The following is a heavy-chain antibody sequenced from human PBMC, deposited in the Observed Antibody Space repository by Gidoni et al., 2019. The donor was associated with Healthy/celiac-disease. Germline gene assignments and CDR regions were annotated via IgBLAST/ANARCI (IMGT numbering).Heavy chain of an antibody. Sequence: QLQLQESGPGLVKPSETLSLTCTVSECSISSSSYYRGWIRQPPGKGLEWIGSIYYSGSTHSNPSLKSRVTISVDTSKNQFSLKLSSVTAADTAVYYCARLSVGQWPDYWGQGTLVTVSS. CDR2: IYYSGST. CDR1: ECSISSSSYY. CDR3: ARLSVGQWPDY. D-gene: IGHD6-19*01. V-gene: IGHV4-39*01. J-gene: IGHJ4*02.